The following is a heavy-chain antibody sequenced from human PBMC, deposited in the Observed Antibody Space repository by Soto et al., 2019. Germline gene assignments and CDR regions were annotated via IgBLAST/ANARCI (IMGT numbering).Heavy chain of an antibody. Sequence: SVKFSCKASGGTFSSYAISWVRQAPGQGLEWMGGIIPIFGTANYAQKFQGRVTITADESTSTAYMELSSLRSEDTAVYYCARSLEEQSTIFGVVMRHTYGMDVWGQGTTVTVSS. D-gene: IGHD3-3*01. CDR1: GGTFSSYA. CDR2: IIPIFGTA. V-gene: IGHV1-69*13. J-gene: IGHJ6*02. CDR3: ARSLEEQSTIFGVVMRHTYGMDV.